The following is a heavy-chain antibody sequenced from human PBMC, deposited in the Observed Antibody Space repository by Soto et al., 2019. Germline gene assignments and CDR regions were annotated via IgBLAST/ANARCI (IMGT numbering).Heavy chain of an antibody. CDR2: MNPNSGNT. V-gene: IGHV1-8*01. D-gene: IGHD4-4*01. J-gene: IGHJ5*02. CDR1: GYTFTSYD. Sequence: QVQLVQSGAEVKKPGASVKVSCKASGYTFTSYDINWVRQATGQGLEWMGWMNPNSGNTGYAQKFQGRVTMTRNTSISTAYMALSSLGSEDTAVYYCARAGGLQWTNWFDPWGQGTLVTVSS. CDR3: ARAGGLQWTNWFDP.